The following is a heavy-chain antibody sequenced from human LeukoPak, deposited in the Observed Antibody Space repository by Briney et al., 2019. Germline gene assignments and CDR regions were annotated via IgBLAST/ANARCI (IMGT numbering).Heavy chain of an antibody. V-gene: IGHV4-31*03. CDR2: IYYSGST. CDR3: ARAQTTMIYYFDY. D-gene: IGHD3/OR15-3a*01. CDR1: GGSISSNLYY. Sequence: SETLSLTCSVSGGSISSNLYYWGWVRQPPGKGLEWIGYIYYSGSTYYNPSLKSRVTISVDTSKNQFSLKLSSVTAADTAVYYCARAQTTMIYYFDYWGQGTLVTVSS. J-gene: IGHJ4*02.